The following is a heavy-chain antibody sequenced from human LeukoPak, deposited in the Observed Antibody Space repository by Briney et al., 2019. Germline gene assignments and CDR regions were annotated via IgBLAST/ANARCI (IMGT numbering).Heavy chain of an antibody. CDR1: GYTFTNYA. Sequence: ASVKVSCKASGYTFTNYAINWMRQAPGQGLEWMGWINTNTGKPMYAQGFTGRFVFSLDASVSTAFLQINSLTAEDTAVYYCARDPPPPVVMVSAPLDFWGQGTLVTVST. J-gene: IGHJ4*02. CDR2: INTNTGKP. CDR3: ARDPPPPVVMVSAPLDF. D-gene: IGHD2-21*01. V-gene: IGHV7-4-1*02.